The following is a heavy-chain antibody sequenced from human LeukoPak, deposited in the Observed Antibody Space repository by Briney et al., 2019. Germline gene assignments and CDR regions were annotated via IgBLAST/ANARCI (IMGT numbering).Heavy chain of an antibody. J-gene: IGHJ4*02. CDR3: ARVQDGYNFDY. V-gene: IGHV1-2*02. CDR2: INPNSGNT. CDR1: GYTLTSYD. Sequence: GASVKVSCKASGYTLTSYDINWVRQAPGQGLEWMGWINPNSGNTNYAQKFQGRVTMTRDTSISTAYMELSRLRSDDTAVYYCARVQDGYNFDYWGQGTLVTVSS. D-gene: IGHD5-24*01.